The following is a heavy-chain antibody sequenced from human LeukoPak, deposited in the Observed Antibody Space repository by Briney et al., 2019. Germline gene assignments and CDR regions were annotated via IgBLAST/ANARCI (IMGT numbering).Heavy chain of an antibody. D-gene: IGHD3-16*01. CDR3: ARDARGTGSNVWGSYRLDWFDP. CDR1: VGSISSGGYY. CDR2: IYYSVST. Sequence: SETLSLTCTVSVGSISSGGYYWSWIRQHPGKGLEWIGYIYYSVSTYYNPSLKSRVTISVDTSKNQFSLKLSSVTAADTAVYYCARDARGTGSNVWGSYRLDWFDPWGQGTLVTVSS. J-gene: IGHJ5*02. V-gene: IGHV4-31*03.